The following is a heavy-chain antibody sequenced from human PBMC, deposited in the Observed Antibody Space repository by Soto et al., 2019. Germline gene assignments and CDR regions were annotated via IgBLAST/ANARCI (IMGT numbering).Heavy chain of an antibody. CDR2: ISYSGST. V-gene: IGHV4-30-4*08. CDR1: GGSISSGDYF. CDR3: AREKRRCSSSRCYGPDY. J-gene: IGHJ4*02. Sequence: SETLSLTCTVSGGSISSGDYFWVWLRQPPGKGLEWIGYISYSGSTSYNASLMSRVTTTVDAYKNQSPLDLTSVPTADAAVDYCAREKRRCSSSRCYGPDYWGQGTLVTVSS. D-gene: IGHD2-2*01.